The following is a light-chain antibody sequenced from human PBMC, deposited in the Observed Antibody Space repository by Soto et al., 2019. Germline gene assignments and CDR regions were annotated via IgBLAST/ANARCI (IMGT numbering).Light chain of an antibody. V-gene: IGKV3-20*01. J-gene: IGKJ2*01. CDR1: QTIANNF. CDR2: GAA. CDR3: QQYDSSYT. Sequence: EIVLTQSPGTVPSSPGERVTLSCRASQTIANNFLAWYQHRSGQAPRVVVYGAASRATGIPDRFSGSGSGTEFTLTISRLEPEDFAVYYCQQYDSSYTFGQGTKLQ.